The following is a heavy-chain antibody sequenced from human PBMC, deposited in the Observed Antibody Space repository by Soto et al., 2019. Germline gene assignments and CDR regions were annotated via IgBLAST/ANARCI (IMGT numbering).Heavy chain of an antibody. J-gene: IGHJ4*02. CDR2: ISGSGGST. CDR3: AKDRERYCSSTSCFYFDY. Sequence: GGSLRLSCAASGFTFSSYAMSWVRQAPGKGLEWVSAISGSGGSTYYADSMKGRFTISRDNSKNTLYLQMNSLRAEDTAVYYCAKDRERYCSSTSCFYFDYWGQGTLVTVSS. V-gene: IGHV3-23*01. CDR1: GFTFSSYA. D-gene: IGHD2-2*01.